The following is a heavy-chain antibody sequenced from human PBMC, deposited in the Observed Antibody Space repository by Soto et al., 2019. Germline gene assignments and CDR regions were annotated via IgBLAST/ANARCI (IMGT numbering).Heavy chain of an antibody. V-gene: IGHV4-59*01. CDR1: GGSISSYY. CDR3: AIVCDCYSRDAFDI. CDR2: IYYSGST. Sequence: SETLSLTCTVSGGSISSYYWSWIRQPPGKGLEWIGYIYYSGSTNYNPSLKSRVTISVDTSKNQFSLKLSSVTAADTAVYYCAIVCDCYSRDAFDIWGQGKMVTVSS. J-gene: IGHJ3*02. D-gene: IGHD2-21*02.